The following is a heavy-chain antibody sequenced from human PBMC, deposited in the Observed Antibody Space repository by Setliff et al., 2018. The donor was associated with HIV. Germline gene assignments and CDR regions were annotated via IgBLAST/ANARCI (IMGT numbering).Heavy chain of an antibody. CDR2: VNPNSGDE. CDR1: GYTFTGHY. J-gene: IGHJ6*02. Sequence: ASVKVSCKASGYTFTGHYLHWVRQAPGQGLEWLGWVNPNSGDEIYAQNFQGRVTMTRETSINAAYMELRGLGSDDPAGYYCARNFGLSPSGKYYYYYGMDSWGQGTTVTVSS. V-gene: IGHV1-2*02. CDR3: ARNFGLSPSGKYYYYYGMDS. D-gene: IGHD3-10*01.